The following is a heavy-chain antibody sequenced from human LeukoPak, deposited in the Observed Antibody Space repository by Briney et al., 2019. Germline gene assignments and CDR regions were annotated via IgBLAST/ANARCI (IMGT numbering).Heavy chain of an antibody. CDR3: ARGLSNAWEVQAY. Sequence: SETLSLTCTVSGGSITSGSYFWTWIRQPARKGLEWLGRMQTNGNTNYNPSPKSRVAISIDTSMNQFSLQLSSVTAADTYVHYCARGLSNAWEVQAYWGQGTLVTVSS. CDR2: MQTNGNT. J-gene: IGHJ4*02. D-gene: IGHD1-26*01. V-gene: IGHV4-61*02. CDR1: GGSITSGSYF.